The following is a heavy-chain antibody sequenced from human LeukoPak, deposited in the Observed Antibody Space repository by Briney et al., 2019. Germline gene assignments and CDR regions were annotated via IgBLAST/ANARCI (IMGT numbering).Heavy chain of an antibody. CDR2: ITGSGGNT. Sequence: GSLRLSCAASGFTFSNYAMSWVRQAPGKGVEWVSAITGSGGNTYYADSVKGRFTISRDNSKNTVFLQMNSLRAEDTAVYYCAKWGDYDVLTGYYVSDYWGQGTLVTVSS. J-gene: IGHJ4*02. CDR1: GFTFSNYA. CDR3: AKWGDYDVLTGYYVSDY. V-gene: IGHV3-23*01. D-gene: IGHD3-9*01.